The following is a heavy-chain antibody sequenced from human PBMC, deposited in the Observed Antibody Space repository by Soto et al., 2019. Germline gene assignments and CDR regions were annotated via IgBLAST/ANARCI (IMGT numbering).Heavy chain of an antibody. J-gene: IGHJ3*02. CDR3: AHRHELGSFDI. D-gene: IGHD1-26*01. CDR2: IYWNDDK. CDR1: GFSLSTRAVG. Sequence: SVPTLVNPTHTLTLTCAFSGFSLSTRAVGVGWIRQPPGKALEWLALIYWNDDKRYSPSLKNRLTITKDTSKNHVVLTMTNMDPVDTATYYCAHRHELGSFDIWGQGTKVTVSS. V-gene: IGHV2-5*01.